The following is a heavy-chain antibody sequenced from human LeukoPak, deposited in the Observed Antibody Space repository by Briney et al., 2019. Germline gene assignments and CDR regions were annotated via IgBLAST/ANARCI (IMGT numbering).Heavy chain of an antibody. CDR2: IYYSGST. Sequence: SETLSLTCTVSGGSISSSSYYWGWIRQPPGKGLEWIGSIYYSGSTYYNPSLKSRVTISVDTSKNQFSLKLSSVTAADTAVYYCARRGSAVAGPHSWGKGTTVTISS. CDR1: GGSISSSSYY. CDR3: ARRGSAVAGPHS. J-gene: IGHJ6*04. V-gene: IGHV4-39*07. D-gene: IGHD6-19*01.